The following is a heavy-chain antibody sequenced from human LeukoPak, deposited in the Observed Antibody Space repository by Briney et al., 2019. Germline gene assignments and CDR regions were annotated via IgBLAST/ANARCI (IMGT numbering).Heavy chain of an antibody. J-gene: IGHJ4*02. CDR2: INSDGGSR. CDR1: GFTFSSYW. D-gene: IGHD6-6*01. Sequence: GGSLRLSCAAAGFTFSSYWMHWVRQAPGKGLLWVSRINSDGGSRWYADSVKGRFTISRDNAKNTLYLQMNSLRAEDTAVYYCARVYSSSSSDYWGQGTLVTVSS. V-gene: IGHV3-74*01. CDR3: ARVYSSSSSDY.